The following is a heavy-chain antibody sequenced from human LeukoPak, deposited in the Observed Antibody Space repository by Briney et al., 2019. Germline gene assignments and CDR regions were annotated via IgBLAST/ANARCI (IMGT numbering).Heavy chain of an antibody. CDR1: GFTFSSYA. D-gene: IGHD3-9*01. CDR2: ISYDGSNK. V-gene: IGHV3-30-3*01. CDR3: ARPLRYFDWSHFDY. J-gene: IGHJ4*02. Sequence: GRSLRLSCAASGFTFSSYAMRWVRQAPGKGLEWVAVISYDGSNKYYTDSVKGRFTISRDNSKNTLYLQMNSLRAEDTAVYYCARPLRYFDWSHFDYWGQGTLVTVSS.